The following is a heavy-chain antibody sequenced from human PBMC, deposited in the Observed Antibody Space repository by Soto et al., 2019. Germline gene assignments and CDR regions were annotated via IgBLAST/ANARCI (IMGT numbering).Heavy chain of an antibody. V-gene: IGHV4-30-4*01. CDR2: IYYSGST. CDR1: GGSISRGDYY. CDR3: ASYHYYYGMDV. Sequence: SGTLFLTFTCLGGSISRGDYYFRWIRQPPGKGLEWIGYIYYSGSTYYNPSLKSRVTISVDTSKNQFSLKLSSVTAADTAVYYCASYHYYYGMDVWGQGTTVTVSS. J-gene: IGHJ6*02.